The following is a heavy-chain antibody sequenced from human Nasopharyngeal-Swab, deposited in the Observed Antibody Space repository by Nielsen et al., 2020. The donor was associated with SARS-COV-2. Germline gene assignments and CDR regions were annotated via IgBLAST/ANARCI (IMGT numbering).Heavy chain of an antibody. D-gene: IGHD2-21*02. CDR3: VRDSRKYCRNIDCYMGNWFDP. CDR1: GFTLSSYA. V-gene: IGHV3-30-3*01. CDR2: ISHDDTNN. J-gene: IGHJ5*02. Sequence: GESLKLSCAASGFTLSSYAMHWVLQAPGKGLEWVAVISHDDTNNDYADSVKGRFSVSRDNSKNTVYLQMSSLRSEDTAIYYCVRDSRKYCRNIDCYMGNWFDPWGQGTLVTVSS.